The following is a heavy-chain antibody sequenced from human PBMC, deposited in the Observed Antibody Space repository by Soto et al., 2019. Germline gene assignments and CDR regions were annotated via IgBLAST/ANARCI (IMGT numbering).Heavy chain of an antibody. Sequence: SRTLSLTCAISGDNVSSNSAAWNWIRQSPSRGLEWLGRTYYRSKWNTDYAVSVNSRITFSPDTSKNQFSLQLKSVTPEDTGVYYCARDYYESGGYFDCWGQGNLVTVSS. CDR3: ARDYYESGGYFDC. J-gene: IGHJ4*02. V-gene: IGHV6-1*01. D-gene: IGHD3-22*01. CDR1: GDNVSSNSAA. CDR2: TYYRSKWNT.